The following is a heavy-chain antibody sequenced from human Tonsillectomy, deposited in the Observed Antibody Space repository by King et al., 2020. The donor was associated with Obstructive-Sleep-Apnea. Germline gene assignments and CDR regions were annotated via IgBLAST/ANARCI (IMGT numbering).Heavy chain of an antibody. CDR1: GFTFSIHA. J-gene: IGHJ2*01. V-gene: IGHV3-23*04. CDR2: ITGSGGST. CDR3: ARVKVYYDSSGPSRYFDL. Sequence: VQLVESGGGLVQPGGSLRLSCAASGFTFSIHAMSWVRQAPGKGLEWVTAITGSGGSTYYADSVKGRFTISRDHSKNTLYVQMNSLRADDTAVYYCARVKVYYDSSGPSRYFDLWGRGTLVTVSS. D-gene: IGHD3-22*01.